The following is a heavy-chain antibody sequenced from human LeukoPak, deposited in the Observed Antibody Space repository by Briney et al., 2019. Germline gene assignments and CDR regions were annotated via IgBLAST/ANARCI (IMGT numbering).Heavy chain of an antibody. CDR2: IIPIFGTA. J-gene: IGHJ5*02. CDR3: ARRACRGGSTSCYVLGSWFDP. CDR1: GGTFSSYA. V-gene: IGHV1-69*05. Sequence: GASVKVSCKASGGTFSSYAISWVRQAPGQGLEWMGGIIPIFGTANYAQKFQGRVTITTDESTSTAYMELSSLRSEDTAVYYCARRACRGGSTSCYVLGSWFDPWGQGTLVTVSS. D-gene: IGHD2-2*01.